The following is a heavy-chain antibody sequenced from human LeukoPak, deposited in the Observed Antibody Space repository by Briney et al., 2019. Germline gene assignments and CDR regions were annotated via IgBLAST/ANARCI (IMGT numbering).Heavy chain of an antibody. CDR2: IYYSGST. CDR3: ARGPGYSYGYYFDY. Sequence: PSQTLSLTCTVSGGSISSGDYYWRWLRQPPGKGLEWIGYIYYSGSTYYNPSLKSRVTISVDTSKNQFSLKLSSVTAADTAVYYCARGPGYSYGYYFDYWGQGTLVTVSS. J-gene: IGHJ4*02. CDR1: GGSISSGDYY. D-gene: IGHD5-18*01. V-gene: IGHV4-30-4*01.